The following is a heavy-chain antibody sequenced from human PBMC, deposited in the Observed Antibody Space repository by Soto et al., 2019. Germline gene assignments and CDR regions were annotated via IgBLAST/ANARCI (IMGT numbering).Heavy chain of an antibody. D-gene: IGHD1-26*01. CDR2: ISGSAGST. CDR3: AQEIRYSGSTGGGY. CDR1: GFTFSSYA. J-gene: IGHJ4*02. Sequence: EVQLLESGGGLVQPGGSLRLSCAASGFTFSSYAMSWVRQAPGKGLEWVSDISGSAGSTYYADSVKGRFTISRDHSKNTLYLQMNSQRAEDTAVYYCAQEIRYSGSTGGGYWGQGTLVTVSS. V-gene: IGHV3-23*01.